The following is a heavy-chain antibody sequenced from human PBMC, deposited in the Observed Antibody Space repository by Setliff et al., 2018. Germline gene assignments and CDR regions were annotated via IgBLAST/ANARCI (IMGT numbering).Heavy chain of an antibody. V-gene: IGHV4-4*02. CDR2: IYYSGST. CDR1: GGSISSSNW. D-gene: IGHD3-3*01. J-gene: IGHJ6*02. CDR3: AREKGDPNYNFWSGYYLYYYYGMDV. Sequence: PSETLSLTCAVSGGSISSSNWWSWIRQPPGRGLEWIGSIYYSGSTYYNSSLKSRVTISVDTSKNQFSLKLSSVTAADTAVYYCAREKGDPNYNFWSGYYLYYYYGMDVWGQGTTVTV.